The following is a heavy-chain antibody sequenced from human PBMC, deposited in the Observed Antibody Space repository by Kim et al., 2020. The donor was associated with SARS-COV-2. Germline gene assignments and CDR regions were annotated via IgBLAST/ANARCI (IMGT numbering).Heavy chain of an antibody. Sequence: GGSLRLSCAASGFTFTSFWMSWVRQAPGKGLEWVANINKHGSETKYVDSVKGRFTISRDNAKDSVYLQMNNLRAEDRAVYYCARDAWAQGWTDGFDYWGQGTLVTVSS. D-gene: IGHD1-26*01. CDR3: ARDAWAQGWTDGFDY. CDR1: GFTFTSFW. CDR2: INKHGSET. J-gene: IGHJ4*02. V-gene: IGHV3-7*01.